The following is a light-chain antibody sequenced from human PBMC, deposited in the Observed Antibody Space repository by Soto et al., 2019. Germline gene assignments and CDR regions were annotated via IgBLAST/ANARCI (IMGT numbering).Light chain of an antibody. J-gene: IGLJ1*01. CDR1: STDVGSYNY. V-gene: IGLV2-8*01. CDR3: RSYLNYNSEV. Sequence: QSVLTQPPSASWSPGQSVTISCTGTSTDVGSYNYVSWYQRHPGKAPNLIIYEVNKRPSWVPDRFSGSRSGNTASLTVSGLQAEDEADYHCRSYLNYNSEVFGTGTKVTVL. CDR2: EVN.